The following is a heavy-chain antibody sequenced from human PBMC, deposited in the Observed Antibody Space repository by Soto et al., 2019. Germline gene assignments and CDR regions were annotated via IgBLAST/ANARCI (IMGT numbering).Heavy chain of an antibody. V-gene: IGHV5-51*01. D-gene: IGHD4-17*01. CDR1: GYSFASYW. CDR3: AADVGGYIYGLARH. Sequence: GESLKISCKGSGYSFASYWIGWVRQMPGKGLEWMGVIFPGDSDTRYSPSFQGHVTISADKSISTAYLQWSSLKASDTAMYYCAADVGGYIYGLARHWGPGTLVTVSS. CDR2: IFPGDSDT. J-gene: IGHJ4*02.